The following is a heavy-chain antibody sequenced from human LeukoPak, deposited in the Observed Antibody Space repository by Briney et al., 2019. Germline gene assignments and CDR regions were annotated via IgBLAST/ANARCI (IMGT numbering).Heavy chain of an antibody. CDR1: GYTFTSYG. CDR3: ARDSSGSYFDY. CDR2: ISGYNDDR. Sequence: ASVKVSCKASGYTFTSYGISWVRQAPGQGLEWMGWISGYNDDRNYAQNLQGSVTMTTDTSTSTAYMELRNLRSDDTAVYYCARDSSGSYFDYWGQGTLVTVSS. J-gene: IGHJ4*02. D-gene: IGHD1-26*01. V-gene: IGHV1-18*01.